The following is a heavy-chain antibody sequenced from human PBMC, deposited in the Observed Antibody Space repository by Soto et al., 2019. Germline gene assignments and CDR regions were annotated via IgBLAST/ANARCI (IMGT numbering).Heavy chain of an antibody. CDR3: ARGSAGHYDSGTLLD. V-gene: IGHV3-30-3*01. D-gene: IGHD3-10*01. CDR2: ISNDGSNE. Sequence: QVHLVESGGGVVQPGRSLRLSCAASGFTFSSYAMHWVRQAPGKGLEWVAVISNDGSNEYYADSVKGRFTISRDNSKNTLYLEVNSLRPEDTAVYYCARGSAGHYDSGTLLDWGQGTLATVSS. J-gene: IGHJ4*02. CDR1: GFTFSSYA.